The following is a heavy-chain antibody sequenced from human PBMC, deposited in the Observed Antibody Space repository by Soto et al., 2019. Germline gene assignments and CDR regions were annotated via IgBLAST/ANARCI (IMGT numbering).Heavy chain of an antibody. CDR1: GGSFSGYY. Sequence: SETRSLTCAVYGGSFSGYYWSWIRQPPGKGLEWIGEINHSGSTNYNPSLKSRVTISVDTSKNQFSLKLSSVTAADTAVYYCARLPPYSSSSGLKDYWGQGTLVTVSS. J-gene: IGHJ4*02. CDR2: INHSGST. V-gene: IGHV4-34*01. D-gene: IGHD6-6*01. CDR3: ARLPPYSSSSGLKDY.